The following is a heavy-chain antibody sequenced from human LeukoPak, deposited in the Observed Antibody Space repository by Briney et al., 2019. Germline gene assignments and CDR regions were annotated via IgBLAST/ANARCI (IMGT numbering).Heavy chain of an antibody. V-gene: IGHV1-8*03. J-gene: IGHJ5*02. D-gene: IGHD3-10*01. CDR1: GYTFTSYD. CDR3: ARGVGRVGEWEP. CDR2: MNPNSGNT. Sequence: ASVKVSCKASGYTFTSYDINWVRQATGQGLEWMGWMNPNSGNTGYAQKFQGRVTITRNTSISTAYMELSSLRSEDTAVYYCARGVGRVGEWEPWGQGTLVTVSS.